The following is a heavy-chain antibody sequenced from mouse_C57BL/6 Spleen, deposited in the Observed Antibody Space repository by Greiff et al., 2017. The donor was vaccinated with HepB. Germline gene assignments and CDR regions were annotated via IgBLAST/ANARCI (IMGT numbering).Heavy chain of an antibody. CDR1: GFTFSSYG. CDR3: ARGYYGSSYDYFDY. D-gene: IGHD1-1*01. CDR2: ISSGGSYT. V-gene: IGHV5-6*01. Sequence: EVKVVESGGDLVKPGGSLKLSCAASGFTFSSYGMSWVRQTPDKRLEWVATISSGGSYTYYPDSVKGRFTISRDNAKNTLYLQMSSLKSEDTAMYYCARGYYGSSYDYFDYWGQGTTLTVSS. J-gene: IGHJ2*01.